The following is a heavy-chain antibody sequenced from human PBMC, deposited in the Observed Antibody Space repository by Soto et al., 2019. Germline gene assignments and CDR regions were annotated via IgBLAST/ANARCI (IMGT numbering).Heavy chain of an antibody. V-gene: IGHV1-2*04. CDR2: INPNSGGT. CDR1: GYTFTGYY. D-gene: IGHD3-3*01. CDR3: ARNAYYDFWSGYYRLAAEDYYGMDV. Sequence: ASVKVSCKASGYTFTGYYMHWVRQAPGQGLEWMGWINPNSGGTNYAQKFQGWVTMTRDTSISTAYMELSRLRSDDTAVYYCARNAYYDFWSGYYRLAAEDYYGMDVWGQGTTVTVSS. J-gene: IGHJ6*02.